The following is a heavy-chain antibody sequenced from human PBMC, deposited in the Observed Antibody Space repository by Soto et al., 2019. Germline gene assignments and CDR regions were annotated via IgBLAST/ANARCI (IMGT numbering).Heavy chain of an antibody. CDR1: GFSLSTSGMR. J-gene: IGHJ4*02. V-gene: IGHV2-70*04. CDR3: ARSYDSSGYVDY. Sequence: SGPTLVNPTQTLTLTCTFSGFSLSTSGMRVSWIRQPPGKALEWLARIDWDDDKFYSTSLKTRLTISKDTSKNQVVLTMTNMDPVDTATYYCARSYDSSGYVDYWGQGTLGTVSS. CDR2: IDWDDDK. D-gene: IGHD3-22*01.